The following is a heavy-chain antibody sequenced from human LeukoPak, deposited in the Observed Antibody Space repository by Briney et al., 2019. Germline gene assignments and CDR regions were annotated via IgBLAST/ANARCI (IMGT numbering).Heavy chain of an antibody. Sequence: PSETLSLTCAVYGGSFSGYYWSWIRQPPGKGLEWIGEINHSGSTNYNPSLKSRVTISVDTSKNQFSLKLSSVTAADTAVYYCARRGDPITIFGVVTPPFDPWGQGTLVTVSS. J-gene: IGHJ5*02. CDR2: INHSGST. V-gene: IGHV4-34*01. CDR3: ARRGDPITIFGVVTPPFDP. CDR1: GGSFSGYY. D-gene: IGHD3-3*01.